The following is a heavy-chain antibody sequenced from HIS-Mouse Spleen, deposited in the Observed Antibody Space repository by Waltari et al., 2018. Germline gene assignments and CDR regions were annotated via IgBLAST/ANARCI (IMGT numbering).Heavy chain of an antibody. J-gene: IGHJ2*01. D-gene: IGHD6-13*01. CDR1: GGSISRSSYY. CDR2: IYYSGST. V-gene: IGHV4-39*07. CDR3: AREIPYSSSWYDWYFDL. Sequence: QLRLQESGPGLVKPSETLSLTCTVPGGSISRSSYYWGWIRQPPGKGLEWIGSIYYSGSTYYNPSPKSRVTISVDTSKNQFSLKLSSVTAADTAVYYCAREIPYSSSWYDWYFDLWGRGTLVTVSS.